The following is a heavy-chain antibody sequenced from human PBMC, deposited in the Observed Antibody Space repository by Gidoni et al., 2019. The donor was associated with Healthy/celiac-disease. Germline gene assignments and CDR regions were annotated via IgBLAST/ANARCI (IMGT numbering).Heavy chain of an antibody. CDR2: INSDGSST. Sequence: EVQLVESGGGFVQPGGSLRLSCAASGFTFSSYWMHWVRQAPGKGLVWVSRINSDGSSTSYADSVKGRFTISRDNAKNTLYLQMNSLRAEDTAVYYCARGRSSSWFGAFDIWGQGTMVTVSS. D-gene: IGHD6-13*01. CDR3: ARGRSSSWFGAFDI. J-gene: IGHJ3*02. V-gene: IGHV3-74*01. CDR1: GFTFSSYW.